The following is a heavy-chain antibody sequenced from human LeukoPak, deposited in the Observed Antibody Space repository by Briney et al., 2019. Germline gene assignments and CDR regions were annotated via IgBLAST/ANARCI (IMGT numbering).Heavy chain of an antibody. J-gene: IGHJ4*02. V-gene: IGHV3-48*01. CDR2: ISSSSSSI. D-gene: IGHD6-13*01. CDR3: ARDIAAAGTGY. Sequence: GGSLRLSCAASGFTFSSYSMNWVRQAPGKGLEWVSYISSSSSSICYADSVKGRFTISRDNAKNSLYLQMNSLRAEDTVVYYCARDIAAAGTGYWGQGTLVTVSS. CDR1: GFTFSSYS.